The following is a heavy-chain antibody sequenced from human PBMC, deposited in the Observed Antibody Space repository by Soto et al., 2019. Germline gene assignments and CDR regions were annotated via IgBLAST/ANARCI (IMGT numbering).Heavy chain of an antibody. J-gene: IGHJ4*02. Sequence: QVQVVQSEGQVKQPGASVKVSCKASGYTFTDYGFCWVRQVPGQGLEWMGYISPSSGYTTYAANLQERFIITTNSSTTTVYMELRSLTSDDTAVYYCAREMWTRSGPQNFFDYWGQGALVTVSS. V-gene: IGHV1-18*01. CDR2: ISPSSGYT. CDR1: GYTFTDYG. D-gene: IGHD6-25*01. CDR3: AREMWTRSGPQNFFDY.